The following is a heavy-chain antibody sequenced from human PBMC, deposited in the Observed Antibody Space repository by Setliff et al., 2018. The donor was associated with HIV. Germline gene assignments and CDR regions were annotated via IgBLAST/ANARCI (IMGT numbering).Heavy chain of an antibody. J-gene: IGHJ5*02. CDR1: GFTLDDYV. CDR3: AKDMSTDWYTVSGFDL. V-gene: IGHV3-9*01. Sequence: PGGSLRLSCVASGFTLDDYVMHWVRQAPGKGLEWVSGISWSSGSIDSADSVKGRFTISRGNAKNSLYLQMNSLRPEDTALYYCAKDMSTDWYTVSGFDLWGQGTLVTVSS. D-gene: IGHD3-9*01. CDR2: ISWSSGSI.